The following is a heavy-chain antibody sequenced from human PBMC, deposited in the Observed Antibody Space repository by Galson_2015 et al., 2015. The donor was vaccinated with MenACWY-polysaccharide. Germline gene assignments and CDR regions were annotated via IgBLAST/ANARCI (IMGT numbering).Heavy chain of an antibody. CDR2: ISNSGGST. CDR1: GFTFSSYA. D-gene: IGHD6-19*01. J-gene: IGHJ4*02. Sequence: SLRLSCAASGFTFSSYAMNWVRQAPGKGLEWVSAISNSGGSTYYADSVKGRFTISRDNSKNTLFLQMNSLRAEDTAVYYCVKAHETSGWNRGPGYWGQGTLVTVSS. CDR3: VKAHETSGWNRGPGY. V-gene: IGHV3-23*01.